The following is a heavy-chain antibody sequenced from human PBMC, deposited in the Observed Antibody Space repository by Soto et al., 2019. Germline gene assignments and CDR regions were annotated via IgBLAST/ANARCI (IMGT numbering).Heavy chain of an antibody. Sequence: SETLSLTCTVSGGSISSGDYYWSWIRQPPGKGLEWIGYIYYSGSTNYNPSLKSRVTISVDTSKNQFSLKLSSVTAADTAVYYCARTISSYSSSSGDYYYYMDVWGKGTTVTVSS. D-gene: IGHD6-6*01. CDR3: ARTISSYSSSSGDYYYYMDV. CDR1: GGSISSGDYY. V-gene: IGHV4-61*08. CDR2: IYYSGST. J-gene: IGHJ6*03.